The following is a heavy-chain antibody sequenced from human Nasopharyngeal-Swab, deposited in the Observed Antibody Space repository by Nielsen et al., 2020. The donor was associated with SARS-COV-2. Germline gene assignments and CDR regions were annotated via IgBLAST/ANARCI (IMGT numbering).Heavy chain of an antibody. D-gene: IGHD4/OR15-4a*01. V-gene: IGHV3-30-3*01. Sequence: GESLKISCAASEFTFSSYAMHWVRQAPGKGLEWVAVISYDGSNKYYADSVKGRFTISRDNSKNTLYLQMNSLRAEDTAVYYCARRTISNAFDIWGQGTMVTVSS. CDR2: ISYDGSNK. J-gene: IGHJ3*02. CDR3: ARRTISNAFDI. CDR1: EFTFSSYA.